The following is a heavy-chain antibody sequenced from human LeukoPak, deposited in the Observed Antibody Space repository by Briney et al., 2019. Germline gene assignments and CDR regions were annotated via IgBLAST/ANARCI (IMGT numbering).Heavy chain of an antibody. J-gene: IGHJ3*02. CDR1: GGSISSSNW. Sequence: PSEILSLTCAVSGGSISSSNWWSWVHQPPGKGLEWIGEIYHSGSTNYNPSLKSRVTISVDKSKNQFSLKLSSVTAADTAVYYCARMDYDTYAFDIWGQGTMVTVSS. D-gene: IGHD3-22*01. CDR2: IYHSGST. CDR3: ARMDYDTYAFDI. V-gene: IGHV4-4*02.